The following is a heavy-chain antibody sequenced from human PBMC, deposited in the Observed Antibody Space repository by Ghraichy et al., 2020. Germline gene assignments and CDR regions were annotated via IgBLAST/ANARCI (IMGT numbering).Heavy chain of an antibody. Sequence: SETLSLTCTVSGGSISSFTSYWGWIRQPPGKGLEWIGSVSNNGSTYYNSSLKSRVTISVDTSKNQFSLNLSSVTAADTAMYYCARRGYGNAFDIWGQGALVPVSS. CDR3: ARRGYGNAFDI. CDR1: GGSISSFTSY. D-gene: IGHD5-12*01. CDR2: VSNNGST. V-gene: IGHV4-39*01. J-gene: IGHJ3*02.